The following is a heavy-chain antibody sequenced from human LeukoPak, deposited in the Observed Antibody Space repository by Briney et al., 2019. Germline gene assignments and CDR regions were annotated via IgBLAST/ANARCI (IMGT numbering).Heavy chain of an antibody. Sequence: GGSLRLSCAASGFTFSSYAMSWVRQAPGKGLEWVANIKQDGSEKYYVDSVKGRFTISRDNAKNSLYLQMNSLRAEDTAVYYCARDGYSSGWHYGMDVWGQGTTVTVSS. J-gene: IGHJ6*02. CDR2: IKQDGSEK. CDR3: ARDGYSSGWHYGMDV. V-gene: IGHV3-7*01. D-gene: IGHD6-19*01. CDR1: GFTFSSYA.